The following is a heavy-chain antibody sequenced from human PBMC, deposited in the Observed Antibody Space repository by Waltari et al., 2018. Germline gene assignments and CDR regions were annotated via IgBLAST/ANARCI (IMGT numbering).Heavy chain of an antibody. Sequence: EVQLVESGGGLVKPGGSLRLSCAASGFTFSDYSMNWVRQAPGKGLGWVSTITSSSSVIYYADSLKGRFTISRDNAKHSLYLQMNSLRVEDTAIYYCVRDWNGYNLRAFDMWGQGTMVTVSS. CDR2: ITSSSSVI. V-gene: IGHV3-21*02. CDR3: VRDWNGYNLRAFDM. J-gene: IGHJ3*02. CDR1: GFTFSDYS. D-gene: IGHD5-12*01.